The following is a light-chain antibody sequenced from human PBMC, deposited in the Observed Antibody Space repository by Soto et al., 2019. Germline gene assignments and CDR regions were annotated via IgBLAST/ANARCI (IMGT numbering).Light chain of an antibody. V-gene: IGKV4-1*01. CDR1: QSVLYSSNNKNY. CDR2: WAS. CDR3: QQYYSTPPWT. Sequence: DIVMTQSPDSLAVSLGERATINCKSSQSVLYSSNNKNYLAWYQQKPGQPPKLLIYWASTRESGVPDRFSGSGSGTDFTLTIISLQAEDVAVYYCQQYYSTPPWTFGQATKVEIK. J-gene: IGKJ1*01.